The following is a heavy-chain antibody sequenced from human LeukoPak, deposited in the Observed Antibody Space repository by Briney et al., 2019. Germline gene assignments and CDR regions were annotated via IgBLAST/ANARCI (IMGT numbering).Heavy chain of an antibody. CDR3: AKDLALAGTGGGFDV. D-gene: IGHD6-19*01. CDR1: GFTFTTYA. J-gene: IGHJ3*01. Sequence: GGSLRLSCASSGFTFTTYAINWVRQAPGKGLEWVSGISGGGDKTYYADSVNGRFTISRDNSKNTVSLQMSSLRAEDTALYYCAKDLALAGTGGGFDVWGQGTRVAVSS. V-gene: IGHV3-23*01. CDR2: ISGGGDKT.